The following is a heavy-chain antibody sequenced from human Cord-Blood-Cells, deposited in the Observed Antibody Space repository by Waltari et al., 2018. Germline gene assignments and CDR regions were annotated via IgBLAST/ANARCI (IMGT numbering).Heavy chain of an antibody. Sequence: QVQLQQWGAGLLKPSETLSLTCAVYGGSFSGHYWSWIRQPPGKGLEWIGEINHSGSTNYNPSLKSRVTISVDTSKNQFSLKLSSVTAADTAVYYCARGRQEDDSSGYYDYWGQGTLVTVSS. CDR3: ARGRQEDDSSGYYDY. J-gene: IGHJ4*02. D-gene: IGHD3-22*01. V-gene: IGHV4-34*01. CDR2: INHSGST. CDR1: GGSFSGHY.